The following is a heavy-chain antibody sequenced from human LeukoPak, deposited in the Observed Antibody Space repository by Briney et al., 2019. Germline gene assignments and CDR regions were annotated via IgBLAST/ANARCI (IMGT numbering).Heavy chain of an antibody. V-gene: IGHV4-59*01. CDR3: ARGGYGLAFEY. J-gene: IGHJ4*02. Sequence: SETLSLTCTVSGVSISDYYWSWIRQPPGKGLEWIGYMFNSGTTKYNPPLKSRVTILVEMPKNQFSLKLNSVTAADTAMYYCARGGYGLAFEYWGQGTLVTVSS. CDR1: GVSISDYY. CDR2: MFNSGTT. D-gene: IGHD3-10*01.